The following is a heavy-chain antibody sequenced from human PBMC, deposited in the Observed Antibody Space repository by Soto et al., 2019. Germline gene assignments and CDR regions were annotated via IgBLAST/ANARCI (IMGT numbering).Heavy chain of an antibody. V-gene: IGHV4-34*01. CDR3: ARGEGYCSSTSSQSRRHLVY. CDR2: INHSGST. CDR1: GGSFSGYY. D-gene: IGHD2-2*01. J-gene: IGHJ4*02. Sequence: PSETLSLTCAVYGGSFSGYYWSWIRQPPGKGLEWMWEINHSGSTNYNPSLKSRVTISVDTSKNQFSLKLSSVTAADTAVYYCARGEGYCSSTSSQSRRHLVYWGQGTLVTVSS.